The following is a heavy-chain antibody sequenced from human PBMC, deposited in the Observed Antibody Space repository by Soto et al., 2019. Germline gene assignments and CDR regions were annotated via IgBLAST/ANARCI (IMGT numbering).Heavy chain of an antibody. V-gene: IGHV3-74*01. CDR2: INSDGGST. Sequence: EVQLVESGGGLVQPGGSLRLSCAASGFTFSSYWMHWVRQVPGKGLVWVSRINSDGGSTSYADSVKGRFTIYRDNAKNTRYLEMNSLRAEDTAVYYCARGLRYCSGGSCYYYYYYMDVWGKGTTVTVSS. J-gene: IGHJ6*03. CDR3: ARGLRYCSGGSCYYYYYYMDV. CDR1: GFTFSSYW. D-gene: IGHD2-15*01.